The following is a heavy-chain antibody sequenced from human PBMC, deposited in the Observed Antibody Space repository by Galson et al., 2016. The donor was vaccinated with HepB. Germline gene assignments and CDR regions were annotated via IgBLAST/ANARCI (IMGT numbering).Heavy chain of an antibody. CDR2: GNPRTGST. CDR3: ARDRGSNSLKGYGMDV. CDR1: GYTFINYY. D-gene: IGHD3-10*01. J-gene: IGHJ6*02. Sequence: SVKVSCKASGYTFINYYMHWVRQAPGQGLEWMGIGNPRTGSTSYAQKFQDRVTVTRDTSTSTVYMGLSSLRSEDTAVYYFARDRGSNSLKGYGMDVWGQGTTVTVSS. V-gene: IGHV1-46*01.